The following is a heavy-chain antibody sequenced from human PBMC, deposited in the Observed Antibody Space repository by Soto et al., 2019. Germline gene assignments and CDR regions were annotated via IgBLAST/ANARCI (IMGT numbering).Heavy chain of an antibody. CDR3: AREQSGEIMTMTDAFDI. D-gene: IGHD3-16*01. CDR1: GYTFTSYA. V-gene: IGHV1-3*01. J-gene: IGHJ3*02. Sequence: ASVKVSCKASGYTFTSYAIHWVRQAPGQRLEWMGWINAGNGHTQYSQRFQGRVTITRDTSANIAYMEVSSLRSEDTALYYCAREQSGEIMTMTDAFDIWGQGTMVTVSS. CDR2: INAGNGHT.